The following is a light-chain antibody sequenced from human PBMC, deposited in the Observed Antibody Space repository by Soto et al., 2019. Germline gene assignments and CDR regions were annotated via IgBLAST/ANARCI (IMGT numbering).Light chain of an antibody. J-gene: IGKJ1*01. Sequence: DIQLTQSPSTLSASVGDRVTITCRASQSISSSLAWYQQKPGRAPKLLIYDASSLESGAPSRFSGRGSGTEFTLTISSLQPDDFATYYCQHWTFGQGTKVEFK. CDR3: QHWT. V-gene: IGKV1-5*01. CDR1: QSISSS. CDR2: DAS.